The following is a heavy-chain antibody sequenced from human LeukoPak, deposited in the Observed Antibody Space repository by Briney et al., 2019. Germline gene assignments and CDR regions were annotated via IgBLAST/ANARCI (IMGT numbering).Heavy chain of an antibody. CDR2: IFPGDSDT. J-gene: IGHJ4*02. D-gene: IGHD5-18*01. CDR1: GYSFTSYW. Sequence: GESLKISCKGSGYSFTSYWIGWVRQMPGKGLEWMGIIFPGDSDTRYSPSYQGQVTISADKSISTAYLQWSSLKASDTAMYYCARQRYSYGYGFDYWAQGTLVTVSS. CDR3: ARQRYSYGYGFDY. V-gene: IGHV5-51*01.